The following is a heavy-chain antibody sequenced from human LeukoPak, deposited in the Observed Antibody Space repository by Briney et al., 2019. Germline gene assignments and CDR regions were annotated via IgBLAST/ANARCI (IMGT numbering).Heavy chain of an antibody. CDR2: IYPGDSAT. V-gene: IGHV5-51*01. CDR1: GYSFSTYW. J-gene: IGHJ5*02. D-gene: IGHD1-26*01. CDR3: ARLSKVGASWFDP. Sequence: GESLKISCKGSGYSFSTYWIGWVRQMPGKGLEWMGIIYPGDSATRYNPSFQGQVTISADKSISTAYLQWSSLKASDTAMYYCARLSKVGASWFDPWGQGTLVTVSS.